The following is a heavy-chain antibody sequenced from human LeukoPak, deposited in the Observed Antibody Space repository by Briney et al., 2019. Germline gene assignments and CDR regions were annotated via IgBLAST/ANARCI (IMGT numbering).Heavy chain of an antibody. D-gene: IGHD3-22*01. V-gene: IGHV3-9*01. CDR2: ISWNSGSI. Sequence: PGRSLRLSCAASGFTFDDYAMHWVRQAPGKGLEWVSGISWNSGSIGYADSVKGRFTISRDNAKNSLYLQMNSLRAEDTALYYCAKDFGSSGYCSGLLYYFDYWGQGTLVTVSS. CDR3: AKDFGSSGYCSGLLYYFDY. CDR1: GFTFDDYA. J-gene: IGHJ4*02.